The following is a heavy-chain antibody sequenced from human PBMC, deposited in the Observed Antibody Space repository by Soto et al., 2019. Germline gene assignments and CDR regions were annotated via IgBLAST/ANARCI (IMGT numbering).Heavy chain of an antibody. V-gene: IGHV4-39*01. CDR2: IYYSGGT. CDR3: ARAGTGTYSYYNYNGMDV. J-gene: IGHJ6*02. D-gene: IGHD1-7*01. CDR1: SGSITSGSHY. Sequence: QLHLQESGPGLVKPSETLSLTCTVSSGSITSGSHYWGWIRQPPGKGLEWIGSIYYSGGTFYNPYLKSRVTISVDMSKNQFSLKLSSVTAADTAVYYCARAGTGTYSYYNYNGMDVWGQGTTVNVFS.